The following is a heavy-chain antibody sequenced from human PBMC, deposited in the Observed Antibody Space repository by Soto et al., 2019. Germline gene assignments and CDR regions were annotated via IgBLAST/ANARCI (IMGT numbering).Heavy chain of an antibody. Sequence: ASVKVSCKASGYTFTGYYMHWVRQAPGQGLEWMGWINPNSGGTNYAQKFQGWVTMTRDTSISTAYMELSRLRSDDTAVYYCARGQLDTYYYYMDVWGKGTTLTVSS. J-gene: IGHJ6*03. CDR1: GYTFTGYY. CDR2: INPNSGGT. D-gene: IGHD1-1*01. CDR3: ARGQLDTYYYYMDV. V-gene: IGHV1-2*04.